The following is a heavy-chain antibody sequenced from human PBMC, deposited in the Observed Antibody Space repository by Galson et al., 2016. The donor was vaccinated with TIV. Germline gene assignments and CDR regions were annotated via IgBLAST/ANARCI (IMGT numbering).Heavy chain of an antibody. D-gene: IGHD3-16*01. Sequence: PALVKPTQTLTLTCSFSGFSLRTSGMRVSWIRQPPGKALEWLARIDWDDDKFYSTSLRTRLTISKDPSKDQVVLTMTNMDPIDTATYYCARMSALGGVIDYWGQGTLVTVSS. V-gene: IGHV2-70*04. J-gene: IGHJ4*02. CDR3: ARMSALGGVIDY. CDR1: GFSLRTSGMR. CDR2: IDWDDDK.